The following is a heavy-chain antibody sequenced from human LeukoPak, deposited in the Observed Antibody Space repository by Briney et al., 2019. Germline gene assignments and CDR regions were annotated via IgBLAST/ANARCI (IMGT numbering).Heavy chain of an antibody. CDR3: AKGELELPDY. D-gene: IGHD1-7*01. CDR1: GYTFTSYY. J-gene: IGHJ4*02. V-gene: IGHV1-46*01. Sequence: GASVKVSCKASGYTFTSYYMHWVRQAPGQGLEWMGIINPVGGTTSYAQKFQGRVTMTRDTSTSTVYMEPSSLRSEDTAVYYCAKGELELPDYWGQGTLVTVSS. CDR2: INPVGGTT.